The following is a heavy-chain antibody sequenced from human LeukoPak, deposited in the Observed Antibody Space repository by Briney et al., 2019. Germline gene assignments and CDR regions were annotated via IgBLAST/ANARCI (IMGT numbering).Heavy chain of an antibody. CDR2: INHGGST. J-gene: IGHJ4*02. D-gene: IGHD3-16*02. V-gene: IGHV4-34*01. Sequence: SETLSLTCAVYGGSFSDHYWSWIRQPPAKGLEWIGEINHGGSTNYSPSLKSRVSISVDTSKNQFSLKLNSVTAADAAVYFCASHYSSGSYRYTGSFDSWGQGNVVTVSS. CDR1: GGSFSDHY. CDR3: ASHYSSGSYRYTGSFDS.